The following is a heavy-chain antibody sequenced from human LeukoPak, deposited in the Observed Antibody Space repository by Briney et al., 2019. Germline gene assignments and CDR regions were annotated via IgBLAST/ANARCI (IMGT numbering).Heavy chain of an antibody. CDR3: ARAGGSRYYYAMDV. V-gene: IGHV3-30-3*01. J-gene: IGHJ6*02. CDR1: GFTFSSYA. D-gene: IGHD3-16*01. CDR2: ISYDGSNK. Sequence: PGRSLRLSCAASGFTFSSYAMHWVRQAPGKGQEWVAVISYDGSNKYYADSVKGRFTISRDNSKNTLYLQMNSLRAEDTAFYYCARAGGSRYYYAMDVWGQGTTVTVSS.